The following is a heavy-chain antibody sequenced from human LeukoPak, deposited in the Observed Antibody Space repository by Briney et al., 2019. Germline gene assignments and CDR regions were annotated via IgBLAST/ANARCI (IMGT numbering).Heavy chain of an antibody. J-gene: IGHJ4*02. CDR2: INSDGSTT. V-gene: IGHV3-74*01. CDR1: GFTFSSYW. CDR3: ARFYCCSTSCLEDY. D-gene: IGHD2-2*01. Sequence: GGSLRLSCAASGFTFSSYWMHWVRQAPVKGLVWVSRINSDGSTTSYADSVEGRFTISRDNAKNTLYLQMNSLRAEDTAVYYCARFYCCSTSCLEDYWGQGTLVTVFS.